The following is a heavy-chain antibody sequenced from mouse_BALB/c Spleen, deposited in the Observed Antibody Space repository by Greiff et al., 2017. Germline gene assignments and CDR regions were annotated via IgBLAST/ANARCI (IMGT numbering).Heavy chain of an antibody. D-gene: IGHD2-14*01. CDR2: ISYDGSN. CDR1: GYSITSGYY. Sequence: DVKLQESGPGLVKPSQSLSLTCSVTGYSITSGYYWNWIRQFPGNKLEWMGYISYDGSNNYNPSLKNRISITRDTSKNQFFLKLNSVTTEDTATYYCAREGYDDRFAYWGQGTLVTVSA. CDR3: AREGYDDRFAY. J-gene: IGHJ3*01. V-gene: IGHV3-6*02.